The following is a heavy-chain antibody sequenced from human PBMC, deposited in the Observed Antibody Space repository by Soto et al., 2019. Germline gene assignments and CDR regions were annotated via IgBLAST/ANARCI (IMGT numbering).Heavy chain of an antibody. CDR1: GLTFSNYA. Sequence: GGSLRLSCAATGLTFSNYAMSWVRQVPGKGLEWVSGITGSGANSYYPASVRGRFTISRDNSKGTLYLQMNSLRAEDTAEYYCATCSAGTCYRTAFDIWGQGTMVTVSS. V-gene: IGHV3-23*01. CDR2: ITGSGANS. CDR3: ATCSAGTCYRTAFDI. D-gene: IGHD6-13*01. J-gene: IGHJ3*02.